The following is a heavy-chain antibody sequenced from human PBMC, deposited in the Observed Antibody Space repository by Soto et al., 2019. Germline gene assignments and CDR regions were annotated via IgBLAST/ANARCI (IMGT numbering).Heavy chain of an antibody. CDR1: GFTFNKYA. Sequence: GGSLRLSCSASGFTFNKYAMHWVRQAPGTGLQYVSGISDTGGSTFHADSVKGRFTISRDDSKDTLFLQMSSLRAEDTAVYYCVKGSRGDYWYYYNGVDVWGQGTTVTVYS. J-gene: IGHJ6*02. CDR2: ISDTGGST. V-gene: IGHV3-64D*06. CDR3: VKGSRGDYWYYYNGVDV. D-gene: IGHD3-10*01.